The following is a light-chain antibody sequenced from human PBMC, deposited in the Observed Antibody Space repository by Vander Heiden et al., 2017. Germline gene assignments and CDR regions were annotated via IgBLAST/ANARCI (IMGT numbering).Light chain of an antibody. CDR2: AAS. J-gene: IGKJ2*01. Sequence: EIALTQSPGTLSLSPGERATLSCRASRSVSSTYLAWYQHKPGQAPRLLIYAASSRATGIPDRFSGSGSGTDFTLTISRLEPEDFAVYYCQQYGNSPFTFGQGTKLEI. CDR3: QQYGNSPFT. V-gene: IGKV3-20*01. CDR1: RSVSSTY.